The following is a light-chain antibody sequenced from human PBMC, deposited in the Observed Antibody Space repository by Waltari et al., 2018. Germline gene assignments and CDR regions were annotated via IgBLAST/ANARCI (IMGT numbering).Light chain of an antibody. V-gene: IGKV3-15*01. Sequence: EIVMTQSPATLSVSPGERATLSCRASQSVSRNLAWYQQKPGQAPRLLIYGSSTRATGNPARFSGSGSGTEFTLTISGLQSEDSAVYYCQQYNDWPRTFGLGTRVEIE. CDR2: GSS. CDR1: QSVSRN. CDR3: QQYNDWPRT. J-gene: IGKJ1*01.